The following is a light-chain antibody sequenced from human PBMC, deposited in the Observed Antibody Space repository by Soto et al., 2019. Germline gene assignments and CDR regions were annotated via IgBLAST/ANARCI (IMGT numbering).Light chain of an antibody. J-gene: IGKJ1*01. CDR2: DAS. CDR1: QSVSSY. CDR3: KQRSNWPWT. Sequence: EIVLTQSPATLSLSPGERATLSCRASQSVSSYLAWYQQKPGQAPRLLIYDASNRATGIQARFSGSGSGTDFTLTIRSLEPEEFAVYYCKQRSNWPWTVGQGTKVDIK. V-gene: IGKV3-11*01.